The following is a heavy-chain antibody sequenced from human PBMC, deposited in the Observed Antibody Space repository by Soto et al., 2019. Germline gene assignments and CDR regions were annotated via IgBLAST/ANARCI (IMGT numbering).Heavy chain of an antibody. D-gene: IGHD5-18*01. CDR1: GFTFSGSA. CDR2: IRSKANSYAT. V-gene: IGHV3-73*01. CDR3: TRHAWIQTPNLLDY. J-gene: IGHJ4*02. Sequence: GGSLRLSCAASGFTFSGSAMHWVRQASGKGLEWVGRIRSKANSYATAYAASVKGRFTISRDDSKNTAYLQMNSLKTEDTAVYYCTRHAWIQTPNLLDYWGQGTLVTVSS.